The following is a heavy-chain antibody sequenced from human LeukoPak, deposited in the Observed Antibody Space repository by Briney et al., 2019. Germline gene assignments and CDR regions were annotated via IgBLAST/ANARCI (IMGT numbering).Heavy chain of an antibody. J-gene: IGHJ4*02. D-gene: IGHD1-1*01. Sequence: PSETLSPTCTVSGYSIRSGYFWGWIRQPPGKGLEWIGSVSQSGNTYYNPSLMSRITISHDTSKNQFSLKVNSVTAAGTAAYYCTREEGGTTVDYWGQGTLVTVSS. V-gene: IGHV4-38-2*02. CDR1: GYSIRSGYF. CDR3: TREEGGTTVDY. CDR2: VSQSGNT.